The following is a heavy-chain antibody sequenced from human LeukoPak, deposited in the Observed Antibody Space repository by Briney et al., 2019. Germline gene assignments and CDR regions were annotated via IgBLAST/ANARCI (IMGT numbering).Heavy chain of an antibody. Sequence: DSVKVSCKASGYTFTGSGWYLYWLRQAPGQGLECVGWIHPNNGATLYAQKFQGGVAMTTDTSISTAYMELSRLRPDDTAMYYCARDGPAQMVDFDYWGQGTLVTVTS. J-gene: IGHJ4*02. CDR2: IHPNNGAT. D-gene: IGHD3-10*01. CDR3: ARDGPAQMVDFDY. V-gene: IGHV1-2*02. CDR1: GYTFTGSGWY.